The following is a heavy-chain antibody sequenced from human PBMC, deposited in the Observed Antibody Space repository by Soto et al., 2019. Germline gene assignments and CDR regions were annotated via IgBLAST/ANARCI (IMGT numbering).Heavy chain of an antibody. CDR1: GYTFDSFD. Sequence: ASVKVSCKASGYTFDSFDINWVRQTPGQKFEWMGWMNPQTGHTGYAHKFQGRVTMTRDASMNTAYLEVSGLRSEDMAVYYCARDLGYCVSPSCYLFDPWGQGTLVTVPQ. V-gene: IGHV1-8*01. D-gene: IGHD2-2*03. CDR2: MNPQTGHT. J-gene: IGHJ5*02. CDR3: ARDLGYCVSPSCYLFDP.